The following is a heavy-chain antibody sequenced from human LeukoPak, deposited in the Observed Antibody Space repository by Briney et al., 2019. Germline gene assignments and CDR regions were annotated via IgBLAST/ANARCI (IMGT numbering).Heavy chain of an antibody. CDR2: INLSGGST. J-gene: IGHJ4*02. D-gene: IGHD3-10*01. Sequence: ASVKVSCTASGYTFTSYYMHWVRQAPGQGLEWMGIINLSGGSTSYAQKFQGRVTMTRDTSTSTVYMELSSLRSEDTAVYYCARDRVMVRGANRFDYWGQGTLVTVSS. CDR3: ARDRVMVRGANRFDY. CDR1: GYTFTSYY. V-gene: IGHV1-46*01.